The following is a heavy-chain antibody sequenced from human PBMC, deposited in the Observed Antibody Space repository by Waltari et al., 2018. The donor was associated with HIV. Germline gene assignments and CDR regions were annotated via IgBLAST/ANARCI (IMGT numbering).Heavy chain of an antibody. CDR2: INPNSGGT. D-gene: IGHD5-18*01. V-gene: IGHV1-2*06. Sequence: QVQLVQSGAEVKKPGAPVKVSCKASGYTFTGYYMHRVRQAPGQVLEWIGRINPNSGGTNYAQKFQGRVTMTRYTSISTAYMELSRLRSDDTAVYYCAREVDTAMVTSWGQGTLVTVSS. CDR3: AREVDTAMVTS. CDR1: GYTFTGYY. J-gene: IGHJ4*02.